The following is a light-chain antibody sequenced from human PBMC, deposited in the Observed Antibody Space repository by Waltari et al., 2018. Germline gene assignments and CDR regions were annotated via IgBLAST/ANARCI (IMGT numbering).Light chain of an antibody. CDR2: LGS. V-gene: IGKV2-28*01. Sequence: DIVMTQSPLSLPVTPGEPASISCRSSQSLLHSYGYNYLGWYLQKPGQCPQLLIYLGSNRASGVPDRFSGSGSGTDFTLKISRVEAEDVGIYYCIQALQTPRTFGQGTKVEIK. CDR1: QSLLHSYGYNY. CDR3: IQALQTPRT. J-gene: IGKJ1*01.